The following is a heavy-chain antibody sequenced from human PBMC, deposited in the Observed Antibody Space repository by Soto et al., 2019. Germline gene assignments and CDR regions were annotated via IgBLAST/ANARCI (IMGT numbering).Heavy chain of an antibody. CDR1: GYTFTNYA. Sequence: VQLVQSGTEVKKPGASVKISCKASGYTFTNYAMQWVRQAPGQRLEWMGWINAGNGHTKYSQNFQGRVTINRDTSASTAYMELSSLISEDTAVYYCARGIWTMTRGAYYFDNWGQGTLVTVSS. CDR3: ARGIWTMTRGAYYFDN. V-gene: IGHV1-3*01. CDR2: INAGNGHT. J-gene: IGHJ4*02. D-gene: IGHD3-10*01.